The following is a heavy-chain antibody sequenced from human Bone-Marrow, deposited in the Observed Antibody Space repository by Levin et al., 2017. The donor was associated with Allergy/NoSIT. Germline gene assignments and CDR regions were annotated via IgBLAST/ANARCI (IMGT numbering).Heavy chain of an antibody. V-gene: IGHV4-61*02. D-gene: IGHD5-18*01. CDR1: GGSISSGSYY. Sequence: SETLSLTCTVSGGSISSGSYYWSWIRQPAGKGLEWIGRIYTSGSTTYNPSLESRVTISVDTSKNQFSLKLNSVTAADTAVYYCARDPVRGYSSYDYWGQGTLVTVSS. CDR3: ARDPVRGYSSYDY. J-gene: IGHJ4*02. CDR2: IYTSGST.